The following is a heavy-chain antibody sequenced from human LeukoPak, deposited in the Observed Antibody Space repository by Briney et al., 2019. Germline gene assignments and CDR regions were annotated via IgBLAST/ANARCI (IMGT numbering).Heavy chain of an antibody. CDR3: ARSISRTTVKNWFDP. CDR2: ISSSGSTI. D-gene: IGHD4-17*01. J-gene: IGHJ5*02. Sequence: GGSLRLSCAASGFTFSSYDMNWVRQAPGKGLEWVSYISSSGSTIYYADSVKGRFTISRDNAKNSLYLQMNSLRAEDTAVYYCARSISRTTVKNWFDPWGQGTLVTVSS. V-gene: IGHV3-48*03. CDR1: GFTFSSYD.